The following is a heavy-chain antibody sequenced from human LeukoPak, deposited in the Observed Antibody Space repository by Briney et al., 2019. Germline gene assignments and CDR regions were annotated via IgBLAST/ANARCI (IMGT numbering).Heavy chain of an antibody. Sequence: ASVKVSCKASGYTFTSYGISWVRQAPGQGLEWMGWISAYNGNTNYAQKLQGRVTMTTDTSTSTAYMELRSLRSDDTAVYYCARGPEAPRDCDLLYYYYMDVWGKGTTVTVSS. CDR3: ARGPEAPRDCDLLYYYYMDV. J-gene: IGHJ6*03. V-gene: IGHV1-18*01. D-gene: IGHD2-21*02. CDR2: ISAYNGNT. CDR1: GYTFTSYG.